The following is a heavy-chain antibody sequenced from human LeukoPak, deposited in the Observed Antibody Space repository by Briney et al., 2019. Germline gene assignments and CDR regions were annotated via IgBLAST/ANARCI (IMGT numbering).Heavy chain of an antibody. CDR1: GFTFTNYW. CDR2: IKQDRSEK. V-gene: IGHV3-7*01. J-gene: IGHJ4*02. CDR3: ARLREIPVFGVVTKSTSYFDY. D-gene: IGHD3-3*01. Sequence: GGSLRLSCAASGFTFTNYWMSWARQAPGKGLELVANIKQDRSEKYYVDSVKGRFTISRDNAKNSLYLQMNSLRAEDTAVYYCARLREIPVFGVVTKSTSYFDYWGQGTLVTVSS.